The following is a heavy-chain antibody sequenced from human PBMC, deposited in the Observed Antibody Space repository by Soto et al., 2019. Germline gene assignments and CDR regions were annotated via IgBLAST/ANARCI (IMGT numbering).Heavy chain of an antibody. D-gene: IGHD6-13*01. V-gene: IGHV3-21*06. Sequence: GGSLRLSCAASGFIFTSYTMNWVRQAPGKGLEWVSSISSSSDYIYYADSMKGRVTISRDNAKNSLFLDMNSLTGEDTAVYYCARARVYATGPLDFWGQGTLVTVS. CDR3: ARARVYATGPLDF. CDR1: GFIFTSYT. J-gene: IGHJ4*02. CDR2: ISSSSDYI.